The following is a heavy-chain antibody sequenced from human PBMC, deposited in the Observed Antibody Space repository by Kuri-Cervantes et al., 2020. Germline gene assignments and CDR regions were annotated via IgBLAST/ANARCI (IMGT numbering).Heavy chain of an antibody. Sequence: SETLSLTCAVSGGSISSGGYSWSWIRQPPGKGLEWIGYIYHSGSTYYNPSLKSRVTISVDRSKNQFSLKLSSVTAADTAVYYCARALGGSDGTDYWGQGTLVTVSS. J-gene: IGHJ4*02. D-gene: IGHD3-16*01. CDR1: GGSISSGGYS. V-gene: IGHV4-30-2*01. CDR2: IYHSGST. CDR3: ARALGGSDGTDY.